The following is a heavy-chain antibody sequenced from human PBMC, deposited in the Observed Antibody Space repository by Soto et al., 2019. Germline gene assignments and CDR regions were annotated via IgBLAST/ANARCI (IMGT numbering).Heavy chain of an antibody. CDR2: ISAYNGNT. J-gene: IGHJ4*02. V-gene: IGHV1-18*01. D-gene: IGHD2-21*01. Sequence: ASVKVSCKASGYTFTSYGTSWVRQAPGQGLEWMGWISAYNGNTNYAQKLQGRVTMTTDTSTSTAYMKLRSLRSDDTAVYYCASSFIYGGDCCDYWGQGTLVTVSS. CDR1: GYTFTSYG. CDR3: ASSFIYGGDCCDY.